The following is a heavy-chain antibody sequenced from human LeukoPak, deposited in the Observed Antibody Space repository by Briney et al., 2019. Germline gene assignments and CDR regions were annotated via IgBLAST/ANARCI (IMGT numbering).Heavy chain of an antibody. CDR3: ARDRGSYDSSGYYPDY. CDR1: GYTFTSYG. J-gene: IGHJ4*02. V-gene: IGHV1-18*01. D-gene: IGHD3-22*01. CDR2: ISAYNGNT. Sequence: ASVKFSCKASGYTFTSYGISWVRQAPGQGLEWMGWISAYNGNTNYAQKLQGRVTMTTDTSTSTAYMELRSLRSDDTAVYYCARDRGSYDSSGYYPDYWGQGTLVTVSS.